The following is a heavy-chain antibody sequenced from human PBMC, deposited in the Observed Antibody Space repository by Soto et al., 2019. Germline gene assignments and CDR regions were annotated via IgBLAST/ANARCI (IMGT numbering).Heavy chain of an antibody. Sequence: QVQLVESGGGVVQPGTSLRLACADSGFTLSNIGMHWVRQAPGKGLEWVAVISAGGNTKYYADSVKARFTISRDNSKNTLFLQMNSLRTEDTAVYYCAKESGGERYAAYFDLWGQGTLGTVSA. V-gene: IGHV3-30*18. J-gene: IGHJ4*02. D-gene: IGHD2-21*01. CDR3: AKESGGERYAAYFDL. CDR1: GFTLSNIG. CDR2: ISAGGNTK.